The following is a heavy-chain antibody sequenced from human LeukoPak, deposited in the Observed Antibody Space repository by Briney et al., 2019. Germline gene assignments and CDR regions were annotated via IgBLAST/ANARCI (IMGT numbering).Heavy chain of an antibody. D-gene: IGHD6-13*01. V-gene: IGHV4-61*02. J-gene: IGHJ5*02. CDR1: GGSISSGSYY. Sequence: SETLSLTCTVSGGSISSGSYYWSWIRQPAGKGLEWIGRIYTSGSTNYNPSLKSRVTISVDTSKNQFSLKLSSVTAADTAVYYCARGKGVYSSSWYQVWFDPWGQGTLVTVSS. CDR2: IYTSGST. CDR3: ARGKGVYSSSWYQVWFDP.